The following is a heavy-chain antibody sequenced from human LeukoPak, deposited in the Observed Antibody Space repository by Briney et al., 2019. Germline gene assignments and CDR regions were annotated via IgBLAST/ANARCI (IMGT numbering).Heavy chain of an antibody. Sequence: TGGSLRLSCAASGFTFSSYAMSWVRQAPGKGLEWVSAISAGGGSTDYADSVKGRFTISRDNSENTLYLQMNSLRAEDTAVYYCAKVWQWLGYFDYWGQGTLVTVSS. CDR1: GFTFSSYA. CDR2: ISAGGGST. V-gene: IGHV3-23*01. D-gene: IGHD6-19*01. J-gene: IGHJ4*02. CDR3: AKVWQWLGYFDY.